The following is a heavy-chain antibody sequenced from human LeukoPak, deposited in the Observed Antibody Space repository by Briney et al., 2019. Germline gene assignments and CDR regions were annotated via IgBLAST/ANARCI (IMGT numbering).Heavy chain of an antibody. V-gene: IGHV3-30-3*01. CDR1: GFTFSSYA. Sequence: GRSLRLSCAASGFTFSSYAMRWVRQAPGKGLEWVAVISYDGSNKYYADSVKGRFTISRDNSKNTLYLQMNSLRAEDTAVYYCASQEQWLALGYWGQGTLVTVSS. J-gene: IGHJ4*02. CDR2: ISYDGSNK. CDR3: ASQEQWLALGY. D-gene: IGHD6-19*01.